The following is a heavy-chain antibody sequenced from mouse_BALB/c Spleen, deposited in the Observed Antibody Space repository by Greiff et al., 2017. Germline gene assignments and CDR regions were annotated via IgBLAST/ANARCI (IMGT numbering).Heavy chain of an antibody. CDR2: IWAGGST. J-gene: IGHJ3*01. CDR1: GFSLTSYG. CDR3: ARNYGSSSAWFAY. Sequence: VHLVESGPGLVAPSQSLSITCTVSGFSLTSYGVHWVRQPPGKGLEWLGVIWAGGSTNYNSALMSRLSISKDNSKSQVFLKMNSLQTDDTAMYYCARNYGSSSAWFAYWGQGTLVTVSA. V-gene: IGHV2-9*02. D-gene: IGHD1-1*01.